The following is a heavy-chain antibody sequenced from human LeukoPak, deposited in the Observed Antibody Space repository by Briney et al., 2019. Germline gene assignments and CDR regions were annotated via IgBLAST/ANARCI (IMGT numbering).Heavy chain of an antibody. J-gene: IGHJ6*02. Sequence: SXXSYYWXWIRQPPGKGLEWIGYIYYSGSTNYNPSLESRVTISVDTSKNQFSLKLSSVTAADTAVYYCARDRRYYYDGSGPNFYYYGMDVWGQGTTVTVSS. CDR3: ARDRRYYYDGSGPNFYYYGMDV. V-gene: IGHV4-59*13. CDR2: IYYSGST. D-gene: IGHD3-22*01. CDR1: SXXSYY.